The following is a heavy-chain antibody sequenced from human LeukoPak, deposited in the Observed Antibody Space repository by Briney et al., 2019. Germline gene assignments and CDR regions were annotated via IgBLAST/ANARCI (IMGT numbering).Heavy chain of an antibody. Sequence: GGSLRLSCAASGFTFSSYGMHWVRQAPGKGLEWEAVIWYDGSNKYYADSVKGRFTISRDNSKNTLYLQMNSLRAEDTAVYYCAKDSAITMAHYFDYWGQGTLVTVSS. CDR1: GFTFSSYG. CDR3: AKDSAITMAHYFDY. CDR2: IWYDGSNK. D-gene: IGHD3-10*01. V-gene: IGHV3-33*06. J-gene: IGHJ4*02.